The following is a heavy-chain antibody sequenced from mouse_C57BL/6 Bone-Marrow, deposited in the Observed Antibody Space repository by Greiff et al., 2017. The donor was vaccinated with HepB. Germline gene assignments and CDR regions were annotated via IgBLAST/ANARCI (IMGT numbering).Heavy chain of an antibody. CDR2: IHPNSGST. CDR3: AAYGYYYDY. D-gene: IGHD2-2*01. Sequence: QVQLQQPGAELVKPGASVKLSCKASGYTFTSYWMHWVKQRPGQGLEWIGMIHPNSGSTNYNAKFKSKATLTVDKSSSTTYMQLSSLTSEDSAVYYCAAYGYYYDYGGQGNTLTVSS. J-gene: IGHJ2*01. CDR1: GYTFTSYW. V-gene: IGHV1-64*01.